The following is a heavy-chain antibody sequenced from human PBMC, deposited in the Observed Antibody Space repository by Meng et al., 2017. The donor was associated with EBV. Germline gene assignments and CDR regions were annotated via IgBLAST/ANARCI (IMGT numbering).Heavy chain of an antibody. Sequence: VQVVQSGAEVKKPGASVKVSCKASGYTFTGYYMHWVRQAPGQGLEWMGRINPNSGGTNYAQKFQGRVTMTRDTSISTAYMELSRLRSDDTAVYYCVRVGIAVAGTGDYWGQGTLVTVSS. J-gene: IGHJ4*02. CDR2: INPNSGGT. CDR3: VRVGIAVAGTGDY. V-gene: IGHV1-2*06. CDR1: GYTFTGYY. D-gene: IGHD6-19*01.